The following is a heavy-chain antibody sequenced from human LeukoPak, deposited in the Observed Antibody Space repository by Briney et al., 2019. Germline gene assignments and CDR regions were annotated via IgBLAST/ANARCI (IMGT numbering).Heavy chain of an antibody. CDR2: IIPIFGTA. J-gene: IGHJ4*02. CDR3: ARDRTYCGGDCYS. CDR1: GGTFSSYA. Sequence: ASVKVSCKASGGTFSSYAISWVRQAPGQGLEWMGGIIPIFGTANYAQKFQGRVTITADESTSTAYMELSSLRSEDTAVYYCARDRTYCGGDCYSWGQGTLVTVSS. D-gene: IGHD2-21*02. V-gene: IGHV1-69*13.